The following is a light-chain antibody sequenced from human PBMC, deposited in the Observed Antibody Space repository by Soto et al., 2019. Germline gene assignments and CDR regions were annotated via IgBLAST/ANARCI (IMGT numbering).Light chain of an antibody. V-gene: IGLV1-51*01. J-gene: IGLJ2*01. Sequence: QSVLTQLPSVSAAPGQKVIISCSGSSSNIGNNYVSWYQHLPATAPKLLIYDTNKRPSGIPDRFSGSKSGTSATLGITGLQTGDEADYYCGTWDSSLSVVLFGGGTQLTVL. CDR2: DTN. CDR3: GTWDSSLSVVL. CDR1: SSNIGNNY.